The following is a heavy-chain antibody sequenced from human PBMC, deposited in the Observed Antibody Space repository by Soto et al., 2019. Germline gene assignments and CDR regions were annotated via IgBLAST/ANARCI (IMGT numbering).Heavy chain of an antibody. J-gene: IGHJ5*02. D-gene: IGHD2-21*01. CDR1: GFTFNNYA. CDR2: ITSSGAA. CDR3: AKGESCVSARDFDP. Sequence: DVQLLESGGDLAQPGGYLRLSCEASGFTFNNYAIAWVRQAPGKGLEWVSGITSSGAAYYADSVKGRFTISRDSSKNTLYLQMNSLRAEDTAVYYCAKGESCVSARDFDPWGQGTLVTVSS. V-gene: IGHV3-23*01.